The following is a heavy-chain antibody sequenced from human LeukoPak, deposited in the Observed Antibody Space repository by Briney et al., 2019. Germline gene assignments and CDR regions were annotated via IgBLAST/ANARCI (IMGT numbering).Heavy chain of an antibody. CDR1: GGSISSYY. J-gene: IGHJ5*02. CDR2: IYYSGST. V-gene: IGHV4-59*01. Sequence: SETLSLTCTVSGGSISSYYWSWIRQPPGKGLEWIGYIYYSGSTNYNPSLKSRVTISVDTSKNQFSLKLSSVTAADTAVYYCARDSYYDSSGYHYGFDPWGQGTLVTVSS. D-gene: IGHD3-22*01. CDR3: ARDSYYDSSGYHYGFDP.